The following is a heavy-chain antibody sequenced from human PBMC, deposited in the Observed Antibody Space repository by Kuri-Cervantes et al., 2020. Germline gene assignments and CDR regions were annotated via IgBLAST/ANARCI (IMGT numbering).Heavy chain of an antibody. CDR1: GYTLTSYY. D-gene: IGHD3-3*01. J-gene: IGHJ6*02. Sequence: ASVKVSCKASGYTLTSYYMHWVRQAPGQGLEWMGIINPSGGSTNYAQKFQGRVTMTRDTSTRTVYMELSSLRSEDTAVYYCTTGHLRFLEWLLPQTGYYYGMDVWGQGTTVTVSS. V-gene: IGHV1-46*01. CDR2: INPSGGST. CDR3: TTGHLRFLEWLLPQTGYYYGMDV.